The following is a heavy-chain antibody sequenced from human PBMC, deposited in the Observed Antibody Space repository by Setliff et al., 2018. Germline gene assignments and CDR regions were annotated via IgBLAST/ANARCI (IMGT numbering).Heavy chain of an antibody. J-gene: IGHJ4*02. V-gene: IGHV4-59*12. Sequence: KTSETLSLTCTVSGGSISSYYWSWIRQPPGKRLEWIGYIYYSGSTYYNPSLKSRVTISVDTSKNQFSLKLSSVTAADTAVYYCARERMYYNFWSGYSDYWGQGTLVTVSS. CDR1: GGSISSYY. CDR3: ARERMYYNFWSGYSDY. D-gene: IGHD3-3*01. CDR2: IYYSGST.